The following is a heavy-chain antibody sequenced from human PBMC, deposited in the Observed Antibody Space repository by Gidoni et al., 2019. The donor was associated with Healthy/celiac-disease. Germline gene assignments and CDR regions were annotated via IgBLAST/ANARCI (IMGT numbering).Heavy chain of an antibody. CDR3: AQLAYDFWSGYYNYAMDV. J-gene: IGHJ6*02. V-gene: IGHV3-23*01. CDR1: GFPFNSFA. CDR2: ISCSGDST. D-gene: IGHD3-3*01. Sequence: EVQLLESGGALVPPGGSLRLSCEASGFPFNSFAMSWVRQAPGKGLEWVSGISCSGDSTYYADSVKGRFTISRDNSKNTLYLQMNTLRAEDTAVFYCAQLAYDFWSGYYNYAMDVWGQGTTVTVSS.